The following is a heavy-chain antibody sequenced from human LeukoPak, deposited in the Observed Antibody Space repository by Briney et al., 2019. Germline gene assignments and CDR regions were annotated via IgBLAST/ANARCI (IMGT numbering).Heavy chain of an antibody. D-gene: IGHD1-1*01. CDR3: ARRGSGTERWLDP. CDR2: IFPGDSDT. V-gene: IGHV5-51*01. CDR1: GYSFTNYW. J-gene: IGHJ5*02. Sequence: SGESLKISCKGSGYSFTNYWIGWVRQMPGKGLEWMGLIFPGDSDTRYSPSFQGQVTISADKSTTTAYLQWNSLKASDSAMYYCARRGSGTERWLDPWGQGTLVTVSS.